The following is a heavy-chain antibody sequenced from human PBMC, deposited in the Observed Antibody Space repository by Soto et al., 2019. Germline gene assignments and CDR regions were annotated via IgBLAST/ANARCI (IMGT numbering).Heavy chain of an antibody. CDR2: ISGSGGST. V-gene: IGHV3-23*01. CDR3: AKDYGDYVDEYFQH. CDR1: GFTFSSYA. D-gene: IGHD4-17*01. Sequence: PGGSLRLSCAASGFTFSSYAMSWVRQAPGKGLEWVSAISGSGGSTYYADSVKGRFTISRDNSKSTLYLQMNSLRAEDTAVYYCAKDYGDYVDEYFQHWAQGTLVTVSS. J-gene: IGHJ1*01.